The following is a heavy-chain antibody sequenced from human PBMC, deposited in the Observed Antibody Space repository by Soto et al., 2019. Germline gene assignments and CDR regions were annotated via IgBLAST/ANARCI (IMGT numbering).Heavy chain of an antibody. CDR2: IYNSGST. CDR3: ARRYSYGHFDY. D-gene: IGHD5-18*01. V-gene: IGHV4-59*08. Sequence: SETLSLTCTASGGSISSYYWSWIRQPPGKGLEWIGYIYNSGSTTYNPSLKSRVTISVDTSKNQFSLKLSSVTAADTAVYYCARRYSYGHFDYWGQGTLVTVSS. J-gene: IGHJ4*02. CDR1: GGSISSYY.